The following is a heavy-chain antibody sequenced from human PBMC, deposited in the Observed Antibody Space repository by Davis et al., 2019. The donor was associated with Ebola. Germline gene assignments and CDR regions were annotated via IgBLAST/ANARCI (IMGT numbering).Heavy chain of an antibody. Sequence: AASVKVSCKASGYTFTSYAMHWVRQAPGQRLEWMGWINAGNGNTKYSQKFQGRVTITRDTSASTAYMELSSLRAEDTAVYYCARGHSSSWHYYYYGMDVWGKGTTVTVSS. D-gene: IGHD6-13*01. J-gene: IGHJ6*04. CDR1: GYTFTSYA. V-gene: IGHV1-3*01. CDR3: ARGHSSSWHYYYYGMDV. CDR2: INAGNGNT.